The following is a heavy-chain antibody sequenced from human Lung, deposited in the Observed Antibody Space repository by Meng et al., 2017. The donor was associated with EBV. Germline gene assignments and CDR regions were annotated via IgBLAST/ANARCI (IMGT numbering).Heavy chain of an antibody. CDR3: ARLRLVWMFDY. CDR1: GGSVDSGAYY. V-gene: IGHV4-31*03. Sequence: QAQVQESGPGLVKPSQTLSPTCTVSGGSVDSGAYYWSWIRQRPGKGLEWIGYIYYSGSTFYTPSLKSRATLSVDTSKNQFSLKLNSVTAADTAVYYCARLRLVWMFDYWGQGALVTVSS. J-gene: IGHJ4*02. D-gene: IGHD6-19*01. CDR2: IYYSGST.